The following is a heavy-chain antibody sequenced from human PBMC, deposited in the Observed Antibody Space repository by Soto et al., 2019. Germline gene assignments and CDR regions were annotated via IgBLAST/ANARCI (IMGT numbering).Heavy chain of an antibody. Sequence: PGGSLRLSCAASGFTFSSYGMHWVRQAPGKGLEWVAVIWYDGGNKYYADSVKGRFTISRDNSKNTLYLQMNSLRAEDTAVYYCASDLLDNYDSSGPPPWGQGTLVTVSS. CDR2: IWYDGGNK. CDR1: GFTFSSYG. J-gene: IGHJ5*02. D-gene: IGHD3-22*01. V-gene: IGHV3-33*01. CDR3: ASDLLDNYDSSGPPP.